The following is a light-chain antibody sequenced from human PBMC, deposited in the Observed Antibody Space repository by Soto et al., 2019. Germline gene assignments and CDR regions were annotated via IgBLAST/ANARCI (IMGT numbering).Light chain of an antibody. J-gene: IGLJ1*01. CDR2: EVS. Sequence: QSVLTQPPSASGSPGQSVTISCTGTSSDIGTYDSVSWYQHLPDKAPKLIIYEVSKRPSGVPDRFSGSKSGNTASLTVSGLQAEDEGDYYCCSYGGGNNFYVFGTGTKVTVL. CDR3: CSYGGGNNFYV. CDR1: SSDIGTYDS. V-gene: IGLV2-8*01.